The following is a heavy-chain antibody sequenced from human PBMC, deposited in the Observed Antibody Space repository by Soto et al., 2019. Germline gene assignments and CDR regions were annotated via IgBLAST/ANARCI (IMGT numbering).Heavy chain of an antibody. CDR3: ARETYYYDSSGYYLGVYWFDP. CDR1: GGSISSGGYY. D-gene: IGHD3-22*01. CDR2: IYYSGGT. J-gene: IGHJ5*02. Sequence: SETLSLTCTVSGGSISSGGYYWSWIRQHPGKGLEWIGYIYYSGGTYYNPSLKSRVTISVDTSKNQFSLKLSSVTAADTAVYYCARETYYYDSSGYYLGVYWFDPWGQGTLVTVSS. V-gene: IGHV4-31*03.